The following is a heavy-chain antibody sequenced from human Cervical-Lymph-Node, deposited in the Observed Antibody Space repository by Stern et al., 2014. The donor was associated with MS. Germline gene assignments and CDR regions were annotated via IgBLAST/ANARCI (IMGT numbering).Heavy chain of an antibody. Sequence: EVQLVQSGAEVKKPGESLKISCKASGYSFTSYWIGWVRQMPGKGLECMGIIYPRDSDTRDNPSFQGQVTISVDKSINTAYLQWSSLKASDTAMYYCARMGEYFDTWGQGTLVTVSS. CDR3: ARMGEYFDT. CDR2: IYPRDSDT. J-gene: IGHJ4*02. CDR1: GYSFTSYW. V-gene: IGHV5-51*01. D-gene: IGHD1-26*01.